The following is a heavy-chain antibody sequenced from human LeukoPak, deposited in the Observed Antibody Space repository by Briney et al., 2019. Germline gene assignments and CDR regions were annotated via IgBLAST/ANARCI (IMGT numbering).Heavy chain of an antibody. Sequence: SVKVSCKASGGTFSSYTISWVRQAPGQGLEWMGRIIPILGIANYAQKFQGRVTITADKSMSTAYMELSSLRSEDTAVYYCASYYYDSSGFFDYWGQGTLVTVSS. J-gene: IGHJ4*02. CDR1: GGTFSSYT. V-gene: IGHV1-69*02. CDR2: IIPILGIA. CDR3: ASYYYDSSGFFDY. D-gene: IGHD3-22*01.